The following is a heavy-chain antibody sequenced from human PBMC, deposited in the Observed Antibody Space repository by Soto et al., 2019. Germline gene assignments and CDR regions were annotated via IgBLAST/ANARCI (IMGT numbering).Heavy chain of an antibody. CDR3: ARHDYSNEHWFDT. CDR1: GFTFSDYY. V-gene: IGHV3-11*06. Sequence: GGSLRLSCTASGFTFSDYYMSWIRQAPGKGLGWISYISSASDYSTYADSVKGRFTISRDNAKNSLYLQLNDVRPDDTALYFCARHDYSNEHWFDTWGLGTAVTVSS. J-gene: IGHJ5*02. D-gene: IGHD4-4*01. CDR2: ISSASDYS.